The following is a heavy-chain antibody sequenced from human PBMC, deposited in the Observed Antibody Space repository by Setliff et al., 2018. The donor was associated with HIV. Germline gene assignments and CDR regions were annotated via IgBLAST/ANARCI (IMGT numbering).Heavy chain of an antibody. J-gene: IGHJ4*02. D-gene: IGHD5-18*01. Sequence: PSQTLSLTCAISGDSVSSDSAAWNWIRQSPSRGLEWLARTYYRSKWYTDYAVSVKSRITINPDTSRNQFSPQLSSVIPDDSAVYFCARGGITAYYFDHWAQGALVTVSS. CDR1: GDSVSSDSAA. CDR3: ARGGITAYYFDH. CDR2: TYYRSKWYT. V-gene: IGHV6-1*01.